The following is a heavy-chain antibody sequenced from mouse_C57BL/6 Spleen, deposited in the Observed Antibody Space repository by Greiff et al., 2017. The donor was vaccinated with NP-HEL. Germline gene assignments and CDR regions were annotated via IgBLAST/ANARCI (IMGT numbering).Heavy chain of an antibody. D-gene: IGHD1-1*01. V-gene: IGHV1-52*01. J-gene: IGHJ3*01. CDR2: IDPSDSET. CDR1: GYTFTSYW. CDR3: ARSNYGSSYAWFAY. Sequence: QVQLQQPGAELVRPGSSVKLSCKASGYTFTSYWMHWVKQRPIQGLEWIGNIDPSDSETHYNQKFKDKATLTVDKSSSTDYMQLSSLTSEDSAVYDCARSNYGSSYAWFAYWGQGTLVTVSA.